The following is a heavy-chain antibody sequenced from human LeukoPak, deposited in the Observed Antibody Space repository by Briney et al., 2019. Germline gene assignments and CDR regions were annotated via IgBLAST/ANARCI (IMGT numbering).Heavy chain of an antibody. J-gene: IGHJ4*02. V-gene: IGHV3-7*05. D-gene: IGHD3-3*01. CDR3: VRDNWSAYFDY. CDR2: IKQDGSEK. Sequence: GGSLRLSCAASGFTFRNAWMSWVRQAPGKGLEWLANIKQDGSEKNHVDSVKGRFTISRDNARNTVFLQMNSLRAEDTAVYYCVRDNWSAYFDYWGQGNLVTVSS. CDR1: GFTFRNAW.